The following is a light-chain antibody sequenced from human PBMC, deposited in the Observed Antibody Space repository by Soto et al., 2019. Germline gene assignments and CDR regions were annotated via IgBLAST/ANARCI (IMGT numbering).Light chain of an antibody. Sequence: EIVMTQSPATLSVSPGERATLSCRASQSVSTNLAWYQQKFGQAPRLLIYGASTRATGVPARFSGSGSGTEFTLTISSLQLEDFGVYYCQLCNNGPPWTFGQGTKVEIK. CDR1: QSVSTN. CDR2: GAS. V-gene: IGKV3-15*01. J-gene: IGKJ1*01. CDR3: QLCNNGPPWT.